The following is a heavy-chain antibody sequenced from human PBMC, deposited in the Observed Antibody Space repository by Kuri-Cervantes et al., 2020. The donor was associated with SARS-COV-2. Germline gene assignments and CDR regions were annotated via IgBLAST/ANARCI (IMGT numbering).Heavy chain of an antibody. Sequence: GSLRLSCTVSSGSISSGDYYWSWIRQPPGKGLEWIGYIYHSGSTNYNPSLNSRVTISIDTSKNQFALRLSTVTAADTAVYYCARGGTYYYDRSGFDWFDPWGQGTLVTVSS. CDR2: IYHSGST. D-gene: IGHD3-22*01. J-gene: IGHJ5*02. CDR3: ARGGTYYYDRSGFDWFDP. V-gene: IGHV4-61*08. CDR1: SGSISSGDYY.